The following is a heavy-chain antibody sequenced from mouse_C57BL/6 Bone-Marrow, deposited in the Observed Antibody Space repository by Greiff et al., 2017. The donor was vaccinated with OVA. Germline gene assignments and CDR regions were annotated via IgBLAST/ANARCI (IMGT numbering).Heavy chain of an antibody. CDR1: GFNIKDYY. D-gene: IGHD1-1*01. CDR3: ASPFSTVPDFDV. V-gene: IGHV14-2*01. CDR2: IDPEDGET. Sequence: VQLKESGAELVKPGASVKLSCTASGFNIKDYYMHWVKQRTEQGLEWIGRIDPEDGETKYAPKFQGKATITADTSSNTAYLQLSSLTSEDTAVYYCASPFSTVPDFDVWGTGTTVTVSS. J-gene: IGHJ1*03.